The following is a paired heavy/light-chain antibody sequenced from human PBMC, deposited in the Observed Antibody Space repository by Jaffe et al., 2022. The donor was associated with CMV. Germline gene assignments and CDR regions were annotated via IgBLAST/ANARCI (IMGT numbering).Light chain of an antibody. V-gene: IGKV1-33*01. CDR1: QDISNY. Sequence: DIQMTQSPSSLSASVGDRVTITCQASQDISNYLNWYQQKPGKAPKLLIYDASNLETGVPSRFSGSGSGTDFTFTISSLQPEDIATYYCQQYDNLPPEDTFGQGTKLEIK. CDR2: DAS. J-gene: IGKJ2*01. CDR3: QQYDNLPPEDT.
Heavy chain of an antibody. J-gene: IGHJ4*02. D-gene: IGHD4-17*01. V-gene: IGHV4-39*01. CDR3: ARRLIRVTTVVPSPRGFDY. Sequence: QLQLQESGPGLVKPSETLSLTCTVSGGSISSSSYYWGWIRQPPGKGLEWIGSIYYSGSTYYNPSLKSRVTISVDTSKNQFSLKLSSVTAADTAVYYCARRLIRVTTVVPSPRGFDYWGQGTLVTVSS. CDR2: IYYSGST. CDR1: GGSISSSSYY.